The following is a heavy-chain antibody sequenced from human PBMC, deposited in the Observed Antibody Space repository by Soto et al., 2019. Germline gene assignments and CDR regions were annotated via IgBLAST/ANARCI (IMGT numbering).Heavy chain of an antibody. J-gene: IGHJ4*02. CDR1: GFTVSSNY. V-gene: IGHV3-66*01. CDR3: ARVGDYGDFRGFDY. CDR2: IYSGGST. D-gene: IGHD4-17*01. Sequence: GGSLRLSCAASGFTVSSNYMSWVRQAPGKGLEWVSVIYSGGSTYYADSVKRRFTISRDNSENTLYLQMNSLRAEDTAVYYCARVGDYGDFRGFDYWGQGTLVTVSS.